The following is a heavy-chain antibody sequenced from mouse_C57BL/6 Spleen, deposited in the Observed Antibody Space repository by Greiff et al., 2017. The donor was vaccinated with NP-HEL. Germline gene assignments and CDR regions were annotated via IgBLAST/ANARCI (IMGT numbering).Heavy chain of an antibody. CDR1: GYTFTDYN. Sequence: EVQLQQSGPELVKPGASVKIPCKASGYTFTDYNMDWVKQSHGKSLEWIGDINPNNGGTIYNQKFKGKATLTVDKSSSTAYMELRSLTSEDTAVYYCARALLYYYGSSYNAMDYWGQGTSVTVSS. CDR2: INPNNGGT. V-gene: IGHV1-18*01. CDR3: ARALLYYYGSSYNAMDY. D-gene: IGHD1-1*01. J-gene: IGHJ4*01.